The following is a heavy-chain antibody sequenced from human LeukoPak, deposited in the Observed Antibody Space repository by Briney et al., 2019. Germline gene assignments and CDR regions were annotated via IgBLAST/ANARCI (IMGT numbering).Heavy chain of an antibody. CDR3: ATPGRDYYDSRLSFGY. Sequence: VKVSCKASGGTFSSYVINWVRQAPGQGLEWMGGIIPIFGTANYAQKFQGRVTITADESTSTAYMELSSLRSEDTAVYYCATPGRDYYDSRLSFGYWGQGALVTVSS. J-gene: IGHJ4*02. CDR2: IIPIFGTA. D-gene: IGHD3-22*01. V-gene: IGHV1-69*13. CDR1: GGTFSSYV.